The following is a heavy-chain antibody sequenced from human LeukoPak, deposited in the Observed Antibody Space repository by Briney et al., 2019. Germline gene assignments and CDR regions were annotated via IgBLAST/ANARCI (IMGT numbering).Heavy chain of an antibody. Sequence: GSSVKVSCKASGGTFSSYTISWVRQASGQGLEWMGRIIPILGIANYAQKFQGRVTITADKSTSTAYMELSSLRSEDTAVYYCAREGDMTPFDYWGQGTLVTVSS. CDR1: GGTFSSYT. CDR3: AREGDMTPFDY. CDR2: IIPILGIA. J-gene: IGHJ4*02. V-gene: IGHV1-69*04.